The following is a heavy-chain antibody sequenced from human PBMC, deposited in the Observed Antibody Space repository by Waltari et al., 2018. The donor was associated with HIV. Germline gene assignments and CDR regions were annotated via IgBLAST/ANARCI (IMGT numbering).Heavy chain of an antibody. Sequence: EVQLMVSGGGLVQSGRSLRLSCTASGFTFGDYVMSWFRQAPGKGLEWVGFIRSKAYGGTTEYAASVKGRFTIASDDSKSIAYLQMNSLKTEDTAVYYCTRDGLYYDFWSGYPGYWGQGTLVTVSS. V-gene: IGHV3-49*03. J-gene: IGHJ4*02. CDR3: TRDGLYYDFWSGYPGY. CDR2: IRSKAYGGTT. D-gene: IGHD3-3*01. CDR1: GFTFGDYV.